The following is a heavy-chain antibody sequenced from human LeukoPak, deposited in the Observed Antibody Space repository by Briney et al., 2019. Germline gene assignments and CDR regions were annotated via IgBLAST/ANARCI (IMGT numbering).Heavy chain of an antibody. V-gene: IGHV3-21*01. Sequence: GGSLRLSCAAYGFTFSSYSMNWVRQAPGKGLEWVSFISTSSSYIYYADSVKGRFTISRDNAKNSLYLEMNSLRAEDTAVYYCARDAQQWLAYFDYWGQGTLVTVSS. CDR2: ISTSSSYI. CDR1: GFTFSSYS. D-gene: IGHD6-19*01. J-gene: IGHJ4*02. CDR3: ARDAQQWLAYFDY.